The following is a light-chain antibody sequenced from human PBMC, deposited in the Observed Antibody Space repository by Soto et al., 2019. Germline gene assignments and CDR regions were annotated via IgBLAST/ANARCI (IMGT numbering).Light chain of an antibody. Sequence: EIALTQSPATLSLFPGERATLSCRASQSVSSSLAWYQQKPGQAPRLLIYDASKRATGIPARFSGSGSGTDFTLSITRLEPEDFALYYCQQYGSTPLTFGGGTKVDIK. CDR2: DAS. J-gene: IGKJ4*01. V-gene: IGKV3-11*01. CDR1: QSVSSS. CDR3: QQYGSTPLT.